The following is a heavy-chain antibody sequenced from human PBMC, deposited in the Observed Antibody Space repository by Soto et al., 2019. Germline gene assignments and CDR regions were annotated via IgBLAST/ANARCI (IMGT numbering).Heavy chain of an antibody. CDR1: GGTFSSYA. D-gene: IGHD3-16*01. V-gene: IGHV1-69*13. Sequence: SVKVSCKASGGTFSSYAISWVRQAPGQGLEWMGGIIPIFGTANYAQKFQGRVTITADESTSTAYTELSSLRSEDTAVYYCAAVPPGRWGRLHYYYGMDVWGQGTTVTVSS. CDR2: IIPIFGTA. J-gene: IGHJ6*02. CDR3: AAVPPGRWGRLHYYYGMDV.